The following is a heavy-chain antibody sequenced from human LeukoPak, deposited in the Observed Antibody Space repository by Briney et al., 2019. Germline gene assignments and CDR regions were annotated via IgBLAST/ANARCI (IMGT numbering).Heavy chain of an antibody. D-gene: IGHD2-2*01. CDR3: ARGRDLVVPAAMSGFDY. Sequence: SETLSLTCTVSGGSISSYYWSWIRQPPGKGLEWIGYIYYSGSTNYNPSLKSRVTISVDTSKNQFSLKLSPVTAADTAVYYCARGRDLVVPAAMSGFDYWGQGTLVTVSS. V-gene: IGHV4-59*01. CDR2: IYYSGST. CDR1: GGSISSYY. J-gene: IGHJ4*02.